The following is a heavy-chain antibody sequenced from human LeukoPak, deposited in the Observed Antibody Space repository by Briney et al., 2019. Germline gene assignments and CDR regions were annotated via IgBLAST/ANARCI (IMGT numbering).Heavy chain of an antibody. V-gene: IGHV3-7*01. CDR2: INQDGTEK. J-gene: IGHJ4*02. CDR1: GFTFSNHW. CDR3: ARDTYGGFDS. D-gene: IGHD4-23*01. Sequence: GGSLRLSCAASGFTFSNHWMGWVRQAPGKGLEWVASINQDGTEKYYVDSVKGRFTISRDNAENSLYLQINSLGAEDTAVYYCARDTYGGFDSWGQGTLVTVPS.